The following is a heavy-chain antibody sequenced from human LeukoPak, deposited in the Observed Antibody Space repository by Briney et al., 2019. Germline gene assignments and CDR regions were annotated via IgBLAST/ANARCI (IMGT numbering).Heavy chain of an antibody. CDR3: AKSYYDSSGYYSSYYYYGMDV. CDR1: GFTFDDYA. V-gene: IGHV3-9*01. Sequence: GGSLRLSCAASGFTFDDYAMHWVRQAPGKGLEWVSGISWNSGSIGYADSVKGRFTISRDNAKNSLYLQMNSLRAEDTALYYCAKSYYDSSGYYSSYYYYGMDVWGQGTTVTVSS. J-gene: IGHJ6*02. CDR2: ISWNSGSI. D-gene: IGHD3-22*01.